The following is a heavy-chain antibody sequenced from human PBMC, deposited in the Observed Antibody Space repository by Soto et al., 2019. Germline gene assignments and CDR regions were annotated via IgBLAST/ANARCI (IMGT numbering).Heavy chain of an antibody. CDR1: GGSISSGDYY. CDR3: ARNDYGDQKPPFPDY. D-gene: IGHD4-17*01. Sequence: QVQLQESGPGLVKPSQTLSLTCTVSGGSISSGDYYWSWIRQPPGKGLEWIGYISYSGSTYHNPSLKSRVTISVDTSKNQFSLKLSSVTAADTAVYYCARNDYGDQKPPFPDYWGQGTLVTVSS. J-gene: IGHJ4*02. V-gene: IGHV4-30-4*01. CDR2: ISYSGST.